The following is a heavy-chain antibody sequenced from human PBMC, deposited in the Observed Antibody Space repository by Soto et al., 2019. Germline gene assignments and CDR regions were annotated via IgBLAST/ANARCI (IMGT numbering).Heavy chain of an antibody. CDR1: GFTFSNAW. Sequence: EVQLVASGGGLVKPGGSLRLSCAASGFTFSNAWMTWVRQAPGKGLEWVGRIKSKTDGGTTDYAAPVKCRFTISRDDSKNTLYLQMNSLKTEDTSVYYCTTGLLRGGSVVFDSWGQVTMVTVSS. V-gene: IGHV3-15*01. D-gene: IGHD1-26*01. J-gene: IGHJ3*02. CDR2: IKSKTDGGTT. CDR3: TTGLLRGGSVVFDS.